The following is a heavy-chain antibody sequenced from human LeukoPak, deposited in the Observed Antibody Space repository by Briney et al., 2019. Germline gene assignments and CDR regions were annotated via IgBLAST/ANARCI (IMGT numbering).Heavy chain of an antibody. V-gene: IGHV3-66*01. CDR3: ARTIVGAAHDAFDI. D-gene: IGHD1-26*01. Sequence: GGSLRLSCAASGFTFNTYAMSWVRQSPGKGPEWVSIIVSGGTTYYTDSVKGRFTISRDNSKNTLYLQMNSLRAEDTALYYCARTIVGAAHDAFDIWGLGTMVTVSS. CDR1: GFTFNTYA. CDR2: IVSGGTT. J-gene: IGHJ3*02.